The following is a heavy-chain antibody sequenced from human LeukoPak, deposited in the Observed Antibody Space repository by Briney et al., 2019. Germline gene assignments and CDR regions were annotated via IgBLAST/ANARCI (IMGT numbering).Heavy chain of an antibody. CDR2: INPNSGGT. CDR1: GYTLTDYY. Sequence: GASVKVSCKASGYTLTDYYIHWVRQAPGQGLEWMGWINPNSGGTNYAQKFQGRVTMTRDTSISTAYMDLSRLRSDDTAVYYCARDWTDIVVVPAYGMDVWGQGTTVTVSS. D-gene: IGHD2-2*01. CDR3: ARDWTDIVVVPAYGMDV. J-gene: IGHJ6*02. V-gene: IGHV1-2*02.